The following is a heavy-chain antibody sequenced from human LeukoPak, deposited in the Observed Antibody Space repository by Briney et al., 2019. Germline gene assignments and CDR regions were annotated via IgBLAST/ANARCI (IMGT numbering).Heavy chain of an antibody. CDR1: GFTFSSYE. J-gene: IGHJ6*02. CDR2: IKSKTDGGTT. D-gene: IGHD6-13*01. CDR3: TRIAAYYYYYGMDV. V-gene: IGHV3-15*01. Sequence: PGGSLRLSCAASGFTFSSYEMNWVRQAPGKGLEWVGRIKSKTDGGTTDYAAPVKGRFTISRDDSKNTLYLQMNSLKTEDTAVYYCTRIAAYYYYYGMDVWGQGTTVTVSS.